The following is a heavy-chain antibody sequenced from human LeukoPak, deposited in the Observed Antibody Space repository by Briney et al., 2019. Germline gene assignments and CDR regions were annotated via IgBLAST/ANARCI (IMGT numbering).Heavy chain of an antibody. CDR3: ARSGMVRGAPAYYFDY. CDR1: GFTFSSYW. Sequence: GGSLRLSCAASGFTFSSYWMSWVRQASGKGLEWVANIKQDGSEKYYVDSVKGRFTISRDNAKNSLYLQMNSLRAEDTAVYYCARSGMVRGAPAYYFDYWGQGTLVTVSS. V-gene: IGHV3-7*01. J-gene: IGHJ4*02. CDR2: IKQDGSEK. D-gene: IGHD3-10*01.